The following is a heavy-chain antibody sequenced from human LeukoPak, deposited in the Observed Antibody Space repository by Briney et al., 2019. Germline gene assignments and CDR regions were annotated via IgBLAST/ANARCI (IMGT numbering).Heavy chain of an antibody. J-gene: IGHJ4*02. CDR1: GYTFTGFG. D-gene: IGHD4-23*01. CDR2: INPNSGGT. CDR3: ASSKAYGGNSWFDY. V-gene: IGHV1-2*02. Sequence: ASVKVSCKTSGYTFTGFGISWVRQAPGQGLEWMGWINPNSGGTNYAQKFQGRVTMTRDASISTAYMELSRLRSDGTAVYYCASSKAYGGNSWFDYWGQGTLVTVSS.